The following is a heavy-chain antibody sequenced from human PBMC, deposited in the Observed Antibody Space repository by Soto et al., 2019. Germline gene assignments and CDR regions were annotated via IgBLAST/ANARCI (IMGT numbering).Heavy chain of an antibody. D-gene: IGHD2-15*01. Sequence: GGSLRLSCAASGFTFDDYGMSWVRQAPGKGLEWVSGINWNGGNTGYADSVKGRFTISRDNAKNSLYLQVNSLRAEDTALYYCAKARVEEAFDVYDVLGQGTMVTVSS. CDR3: AKARVEEAFDVYDV. J-gene: IGHJ3*01. CDR2: INWNGGNT. V-gene: IGHV3-20*04. CDR1: GFTFDDYG.